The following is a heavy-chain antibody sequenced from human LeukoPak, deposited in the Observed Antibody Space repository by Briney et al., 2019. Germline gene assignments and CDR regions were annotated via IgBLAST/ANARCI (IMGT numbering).Heavy chain of an antibody. V-gene: IGHV4-34*01. CDR3: ARVVPRYFDL. CDR2: INHSGST. J-gene: IGHJ2*01. D-gene: IGHD3-10*02. CDR1: GGSFSGYY. Sequence: SETLSLTCAVYGGSFSGYYWSWIRQPPGKGLEWIGEINHSGSTNYNPSLKSRVTISVDTSKNQFSLKLSSVTAADTAVYYCARVVPRYFDLCGRSTLVTVSS.